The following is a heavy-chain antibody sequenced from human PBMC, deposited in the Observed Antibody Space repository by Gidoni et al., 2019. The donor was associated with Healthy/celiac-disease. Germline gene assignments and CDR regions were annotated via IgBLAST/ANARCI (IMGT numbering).Heavy chain of an antibody. V-gene: IGHV4-4*07. J-gene: IGHJ2*01. Sequence: QVQLQASGPGLVKPSETLSLTCTVSGGSMSSYYWRWIRQPAGKGLEWIRRIYTSGSPNYNPSLKSRGTMSVDTSKNQFSLKLSSVTAADTAVYYCARDSSLDRITYPWYFDLWGRGTLVTVSS. D-gene: IGHD3-10*01. CDR2: IYTSGSP. CDR3: ARDSSLDRITYPWYFDL. CDR1: GGSMSSYY.